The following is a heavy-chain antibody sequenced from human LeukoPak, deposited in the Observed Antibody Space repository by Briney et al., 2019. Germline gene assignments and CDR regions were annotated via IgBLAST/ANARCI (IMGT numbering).Heavy chain of an antibody. V-gene: IGHV3-21*01. J-gene: IGHJ4*02. Sequence: PGGSLRLSCAASGFTFSSYSMNWVRQAPGKGLEWVSSISSSSSYIYYADSVKGRFTISRDNAKNSLYLQMNSLRAEDTAVYYCARDRSAAANGGFDYWGQGTLVTVSS. CDR3: ARDRSAAANGGFDY. CDR2: ISSSSSYI. D-gene: IGHD3-16*01. CDR1: GFTFSSYS.